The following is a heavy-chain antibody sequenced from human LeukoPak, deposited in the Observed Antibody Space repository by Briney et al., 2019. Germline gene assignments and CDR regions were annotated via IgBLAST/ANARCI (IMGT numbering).Heavy chain of an antibody. D-gene: IGHD3-22*01. CDR1: GFTFSTYA. Sequence: GGSLRLSCAASGFTFSTYAMSWVRQAPGKGLEWVSAITGSGDKTYYADSVKGRFTISRDNSKNTLYLQMNSLRAEDTAVYYCAKDLASGYYDSSGYSSAFDIWGQGTMVTVSS. V-gene: IGHV3-23*01. CDR2: ITGSGDKT. CDR3: AKDLASGYYDSSGYSSAFDI. J-gene: IGHJ3*02.